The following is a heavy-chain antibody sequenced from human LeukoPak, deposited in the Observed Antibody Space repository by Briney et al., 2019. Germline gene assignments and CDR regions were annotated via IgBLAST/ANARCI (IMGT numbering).Heavy chain of an antibody. D-gene: IGHD6-19*01. V-gene: IGHV4-59*08. CDR1: GGSISTHC. J-gene: IGHJ4*02. Sequence: SETLSLTCTVSGGSISTHCWSWIRQPPGKGLEWIGYVHYSGSTNYNPSLKSRVTISIDTSKNQFSLKLSSVTAADTAVYFCARHEGAVAGLKFGLDYWGQGTLVTVSS. CDR3: ARHEGAVAGLKFGLDY. CDR2: VHYSGST.